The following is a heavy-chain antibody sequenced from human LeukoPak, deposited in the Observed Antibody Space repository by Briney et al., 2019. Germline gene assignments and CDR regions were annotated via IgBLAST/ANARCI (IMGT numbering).Heavy chain of an antibody. J-gene: IGHJ5*02. Sequence: GSLRLSCAASGLTFSKYSMTWVRQPPGKGLEWIGEINHSGSTNYNPSLKSRVTISVDTSKNQFSLKLSSVTAADTAVYYCATEYGSGSYRRSNWFDPWGQGTLVTVSS. D-gene: IGHD3-10*01. V-gene: IGHV4-34*08. CDR1: GLTFSKYS. CDR3: ATEYGSGSYRRSNWFDP. CDR2: INHSGST.